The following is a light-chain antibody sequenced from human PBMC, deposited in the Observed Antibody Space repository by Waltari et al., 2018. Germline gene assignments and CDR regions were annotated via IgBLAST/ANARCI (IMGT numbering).Light chain of an antibody. J-gene: IGLJ2*01. Sequence: QSVLTQPPSASGAPGQRVTISCSGRRSNWYVHLPGRAPQLIIYGGNQRPSGVPARFSGSQSGTSASLAISGLQSDDEGDYYCAAWDDSLKYVAFGGGTKLTVV. CDR2: GGN. V-gene: IGLV1-44*01. CDR3: AAWDDSLKYVA. CDR1: RSN.